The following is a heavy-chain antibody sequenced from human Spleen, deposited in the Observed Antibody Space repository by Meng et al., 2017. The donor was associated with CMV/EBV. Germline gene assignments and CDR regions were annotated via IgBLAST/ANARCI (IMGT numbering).Heavy chain of an antibody. CDR3: ARKYYDILTGYYTHDH. V-gene: IGHV1-18*01. J-gene: IGHJ4*02. CDR1: GYIFTNYG. CDR2: ISAYNGNT. D-gene: IGHD3-9*01. Sequence: ASVKVSCKASGYIFTNYGITWVRQAPGQGLEWMGWISAYNGNTKYAQKLQDRVTMTTDTSTSIAYMELRSLRSDDTAVYYCARKYYDILTGYYTHDHWGQGTLVTVSS.